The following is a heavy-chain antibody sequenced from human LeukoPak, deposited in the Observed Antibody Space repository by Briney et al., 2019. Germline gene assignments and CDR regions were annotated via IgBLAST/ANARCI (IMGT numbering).Heavy chain of an antibody. V-gene: IGHV4-34*01. Sequence: PSETLSLTCAVYGGCFSGYYWSWIRQPPGKGLEWIGEINHSGSTNYNPSLKSRVTISVDTSKNQFSLKLSSVTAADTAVYYCARGGPMVRAYYFDYWGQGTLVTVSS. J-gene: IGHJ4*02. CDR1: GGCFSGYY. CDR2: INHSGST. CDR3: ARGGPMVRAYYFDY. D-gene: IGHD3-10*01.